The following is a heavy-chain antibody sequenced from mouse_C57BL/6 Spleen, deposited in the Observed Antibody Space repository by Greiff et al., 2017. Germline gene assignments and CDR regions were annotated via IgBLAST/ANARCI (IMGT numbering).Heavy chain of an antibody. CDR3: ARSDYDGSEFAY. CDR2: IYPGSGST. D-gene: IGHD2-3*01. V-gene: IGHV1-55*01. J-gene: IGHJ3*01. Sequence: QVQLQQPGAELVKPGASVKMSCKASGYTFTSYWITWVKQRPGQGLEWIGDIYPGSGSTNYNEKFKSKATLTVDTSSSTAYMQLSILTSEDSAVYYCARSDYDGSEFAYWGQGTLVTVSA. CDR1: GYTFTSYW.